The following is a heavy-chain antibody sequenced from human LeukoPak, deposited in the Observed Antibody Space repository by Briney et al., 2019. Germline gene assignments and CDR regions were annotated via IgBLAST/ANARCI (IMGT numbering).Heavy chain of an antibody. CDR1: GGSISSYY. J-gene: IGHJ5*02. CDR2: INHSGST. CDR3: AREEIRSWFDP. V-gene: IGHV4-34*01. D-gene: IGHD5-24*01. Sequence: ASETLSLTCTVSGGSISSYYWSWIRQPPGKGLEWIGEINHSGSTNYNPSLKSRVTISVDTSKNQFSLKLSSVTAADTAVYYCAREEIRSWFDPWGQGTLVTVSS.